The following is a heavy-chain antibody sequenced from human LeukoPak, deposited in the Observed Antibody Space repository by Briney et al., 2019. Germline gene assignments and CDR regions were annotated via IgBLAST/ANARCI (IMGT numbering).Heavy chain of an antibody. D-gene: IGHD3-3*01. CDR2: IYHSGST. CDR1: GYSISSGYY. J-gene: IGHJ4*02. V-gene: IGHV4-38-2*01. CDR3: ARVDTSTYDFWSGYYVPAGFDY. Sequence: PSETLSLTCAVSGYSISSGYYWGWIRQPPGKGLEWIGSIYHSGSTNYNPSLKSRVTISVDTSKNQFSLKLSSVTAADTAVYYCARVDTSTYDFWSGYYVPAGFDYWGQGTLVTVSS.